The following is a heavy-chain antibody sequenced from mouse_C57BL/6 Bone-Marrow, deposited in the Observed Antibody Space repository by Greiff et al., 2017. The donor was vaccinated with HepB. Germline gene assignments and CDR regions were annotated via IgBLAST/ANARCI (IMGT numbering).Heavy chain of an antibody. Sequence: QVQLQQSDAELVKPGASVKISCKVSGYTFTDHTIHWMKQRPEQGLEWIGYIYPRDGSTKYNEKFKGKATLTADKSSSTAYMQLNSLTSEDSAVYFCERDDYDGSSYRWCAYWGKGTLVTVSA. CDR2: IYPRDGST. J-gene: IGHJ3*01. CDR1: GYTFTDHT. D-gene: IGHD1-1*01. V-gene: IGHV1-78*01. CDR3: ERDDYDGSSYRWCAY.